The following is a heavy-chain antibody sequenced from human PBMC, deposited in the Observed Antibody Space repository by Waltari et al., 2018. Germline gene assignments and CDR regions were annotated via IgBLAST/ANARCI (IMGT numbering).Heavy chain of an antibody. CDR3: ARETVRGVIRRGY. CDR1: GFTVSSNS. J-gene: IGHJ4*02. CDR2: IYSGGST. Sequence: EVQLVESGGGLIQPGGSLRLSCAASGFTVSSNSMSWVRQAPGKGLEWFSVIYSGGSTYYADSVKGRFTISRDNSKNTLYLQMNSRRAEDTAVYYCARETVRGVIRRGYWGQGTLVTVSS. D-gene: IGHD3-10*01. V-gene: IGHV3-53*01.